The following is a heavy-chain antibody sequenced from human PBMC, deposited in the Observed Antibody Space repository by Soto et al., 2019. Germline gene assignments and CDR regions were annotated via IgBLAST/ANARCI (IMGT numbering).Heavy chain of an antibody. CDR2: IYSGGST. Sequence: GRSLRLSCAASGFTVSSNYMSWVRQAPGKGLEWVSVIYSGGSTYYADSVKGRFTISRDNSENTLYLQMNSLRAEDTAVYYCARTCSGGTSSFDYWGQGTLVTVSS. CDR3: ARTCSGGTSSFDY. J-gene: IGHJ4*02. V-gene: IGHV3-66*01. CDR1: GFTVSSNY. D-gene: IGHD2-15*01.